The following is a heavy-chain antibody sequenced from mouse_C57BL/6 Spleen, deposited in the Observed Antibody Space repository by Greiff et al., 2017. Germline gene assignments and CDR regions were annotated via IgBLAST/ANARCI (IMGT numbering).Heavy chain of an antibody. CDR1: GYTFTDYY. J-gene: IGHJ4*01. Sequence: EVQLQQSGPELVKPGASVKISCKASGYTFTDYYMNWVKQSHGKSLEWIGDINPNNGGTSYNQKFKGKATLTVDNSSSTAYMELRSLTSEDSAVYYCARRTGSSMDYWGQGTSVTVSS. D-gene: IGHD4-1*01. CDR2: INPNNGGT. CDR3: ARRTGSSMDY. V-gene: IGHV1-26*01.